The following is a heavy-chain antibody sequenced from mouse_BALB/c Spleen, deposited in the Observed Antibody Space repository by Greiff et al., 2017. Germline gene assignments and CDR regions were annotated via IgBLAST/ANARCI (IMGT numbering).Heavy chain of an antibody. Sequence: EVKVEESGPGLVKPSQSLSLTCTVTGYSITSDYAWNWIRQFPGNKLEWMGYISYSGSTSYNPSLKSRISITRDTSKNQFFLQLNSVTTEDTATYYCARSLDYGGLDYWGQGTSVTVSS. CDR1: GYSITSDYA. V-gene: IGHV3-2*02. CDR2: ISYSGST. J-gene: IGHJ4*01. CDR3: ARSLDYGGLDY. D-gene: IGHD2-4*01.